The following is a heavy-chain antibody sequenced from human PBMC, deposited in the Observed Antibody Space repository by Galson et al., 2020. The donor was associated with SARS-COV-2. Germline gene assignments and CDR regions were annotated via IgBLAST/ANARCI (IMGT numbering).Heavy chain of an antibody. CDR3: ARGDMRNDYFDY. CDR2: IYSEGSST. CDR1: GFTFSSYW. D-gene: IGHD3-16*01. J-gene: IGHJ4*02. Sequence: ALHGESLKISCAASGFTFSSYWMHWVRQAPGKGLVWVSRIYSEGSSTSYADSVKGRFTISGDDAKNTLYLHMSSLRAEDTAVYYCARGDMRNDYFDYWGQGTVVTVSS. V-gene: IGHV3-74*01.